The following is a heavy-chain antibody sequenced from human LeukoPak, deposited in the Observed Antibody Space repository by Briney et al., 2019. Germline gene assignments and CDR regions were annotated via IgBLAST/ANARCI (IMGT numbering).Heavy chain of an antibody. Sequence: GGSLRLSCAASGFTFSSYGMHWVRQAPGKGLEWVAVISYDGSNKYYADSVKGRFTISRDNSKNTLYLQMNSLRAEDTAVYYCASLYGSGSYYNVPVYFDYWGQGTLVTVSS. D-gene: IGHD3-10*01. CDR1: GFTFSSYG. V-gene: IGHV3-30*03. CDR2: ISYDGSNK. J-gene: IGHJ4*02. CDR3: ASLYGSGSYYNVPVYFDY.